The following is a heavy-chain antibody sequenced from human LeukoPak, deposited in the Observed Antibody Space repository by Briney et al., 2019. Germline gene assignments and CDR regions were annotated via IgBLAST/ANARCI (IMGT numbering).Heavy chain of an antibody. Sequence: SETLSLTCTVSGGSISSYYWSWIRQPPGKGLEWIGYIYYSGSTNYNPSLKSRVTISVDTSKSQFSLKLSSVTAADTAVYYCARHGPVAGTPDAFDIWGQGTMVTVSS. CDR2: IYYSGST. CDR1: GGSISSYY. J-gene: IGHJ3*02. CDR3: ARHGPVAGTPDAFDI. V-gene: IGHV4-59*08. D-gene: IGHD6-19*01.